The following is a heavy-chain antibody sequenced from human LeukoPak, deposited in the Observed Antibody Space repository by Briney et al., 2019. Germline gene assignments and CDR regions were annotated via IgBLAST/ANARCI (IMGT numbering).Heavy chain of an antibody. CDR3: ARDGYSSSWPDY. Sequence: GGSLRLSCAASGFTFSSYSMNWVRQAPGKGLEWVSSISSSSSYICYADSVKGRFTISRDNAKNSLYLQMNSLRAEDTAVYYCARDGYSSSWPDYWGQGTLVTVSS. CDR1: GFTFSSYS. V-gene: IGHV3-21*01. CDR2: ISSSSSYI. J-gene: IGHJ4*02. D-gene: IGHD6-13*01.